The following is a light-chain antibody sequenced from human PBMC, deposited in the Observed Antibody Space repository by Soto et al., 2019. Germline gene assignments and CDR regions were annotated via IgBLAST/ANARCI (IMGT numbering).Light chain of an antibody. V-gene: IGKV3-11*01. J-gene: IGKJ5*01. Sequence: EIVLTQSPATLSLSPGERATLSCRASQSVSSYLVWYQQKPGQAPRLLIYDTSNRATGIPARFSGSGSGTDFTLTITRLEPEDFAVYYRQQRTNWPITFGQGTRLEIK. CDR2: DTS. CDR1: QSVSSY. CDR3: QQRTNWPIT.